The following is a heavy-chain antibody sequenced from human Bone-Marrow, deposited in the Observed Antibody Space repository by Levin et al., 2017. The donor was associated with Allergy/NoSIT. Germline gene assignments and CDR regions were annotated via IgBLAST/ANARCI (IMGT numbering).Heavy chain of an antibody. Sequence: SVKVSCKASGDTFTNYSFNWVRRAPGQGLEWMGGIIPVVGRATYAQKFQDRVTITADKSTTTAYMELTSLSSQDTAVYYCATSALLQGLSVLFGHFHMDVWGTGSTVTVSS. V-gene: IGHV1-69*10. CDR1: GDTFTNYS. J-gene: IGHJ6*03. D-gene: IGHD2/OR15-2a*01. CDR2: IIPVVGRA. CDR3: ATSALLQGLSVLFGHFHMDV.